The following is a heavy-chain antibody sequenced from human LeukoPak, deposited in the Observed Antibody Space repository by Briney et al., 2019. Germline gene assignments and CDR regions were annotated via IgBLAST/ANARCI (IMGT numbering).Heavy chain of an antibody. CDR1: GFTFSSYS. V-gene: IGHV3-21*01. J-gene: IGHJ3*02. D-gene: IGHD3-22*01. Sequence: GGSLRLSCAASGFTFSSYSMNWVRQAPEKGLEWVSSISSSSSYIYYADSVKGRFTISRDNAKNSLYLQMNSLRAEDTAVYYCARDPQSYYDSSGYPDAFDIWGQGTMVTVSS. CDR2: ISSSSSYI. CDR3: ARDPQSYYDSSGYPDAFDI.